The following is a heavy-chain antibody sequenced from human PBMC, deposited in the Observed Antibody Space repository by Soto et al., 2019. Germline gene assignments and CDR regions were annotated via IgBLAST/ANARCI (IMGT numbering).Heavy chain of an antibody. Sequence: PGGSMRVSCVASGFTVEDYAMHWVRQAPGKGLEWVSGISANGDNVDYADSVKGRFTVSRDNAKNSLFLQMNSLRPEDTALYYCAKDMKWGGMTTIHYFDSWGQGTQVTVSS. J-gene: IGHJ4*02. D-gene: IGHD4-17*01. CDR2: ISANGDNV. V-gene: IGHV3-9*01. CDR1: GFTVEDYA. CDR3: AKDMKWGGMTTIHYFDS.